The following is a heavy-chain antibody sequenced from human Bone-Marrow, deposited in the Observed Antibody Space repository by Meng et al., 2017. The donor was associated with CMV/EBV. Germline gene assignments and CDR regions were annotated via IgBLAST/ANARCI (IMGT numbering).Heavy chain of an antibody. V-gene: IGHV1-8*01. CDR1: GYTFTSYD. J-gene: IGHJ4*02. D-gene: IGHD2-2*01. CDR2: MNPNSGNT. CDR3: ARGMYPLGYCSSTSCLGYFDY. Sequence: ASVKVSCKASGYTFTSYDINWVRQATGQGLEWMGWMNPNSGNTGYAQKFQGRVTMTRNTSISTAYMEPSSLRSEDTAVYYCARGMYPLGYCSSTSCLGYFDYWGQGTLVTVSS.